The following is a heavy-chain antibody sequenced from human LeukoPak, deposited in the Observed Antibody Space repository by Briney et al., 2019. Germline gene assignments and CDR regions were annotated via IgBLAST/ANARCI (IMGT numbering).Heavy chain of an antibody. V-gene: IGHV5-51*01. CDR1: GYSFRTYW. D-gene: IGHD5-18*01. CDR3: VRSRGYSYGYSYYFDY. Sequence: GESLKISCKGSGYSFRTYWIGWVRQMAGQGLEWLGIIYPSDSDTRYSPSFQGQVTISADKSISTAYLQWSSLKASDTAMYYCVRSRGYSYGYSYYFDYWGQGTLVTVSS. J-gene: IGHJ4*02. CDR2: IYPSDSDT.